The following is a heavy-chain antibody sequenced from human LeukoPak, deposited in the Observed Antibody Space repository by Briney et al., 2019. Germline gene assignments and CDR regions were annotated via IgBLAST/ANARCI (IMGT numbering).Heavy chain of an antibody. V-gene: IGHV3-9*01. J-gene: IGHJ4*02. CDR1: GFTFDDYA. Sequence: PGGSLRLSCAVSGFTFDDYAMHWVRQVPGKGLEWGSGINWNSDSIGYADSVKGRFTTSRDNAKNSLYLQMNSLRAEDTAFYYCAINGGGDSGYGNFVYWGQGTLVTVSS. CDR2: INWNSDSI. D-gene: IGHD5-12*01. CDR3: AINGGGDSGYGNFVY.